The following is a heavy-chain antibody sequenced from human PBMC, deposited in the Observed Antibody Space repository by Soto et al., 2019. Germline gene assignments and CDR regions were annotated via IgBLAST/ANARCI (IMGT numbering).Heavy chain of an antibody. D-gene: IGHD2-15*01. Sequence: GGSLRLSCAASGFTFSSYAMHWVRQTPGKGLEWVAVISYDGSNKYYADSVKGRFTISRDNSKNTLYLQMNSLRVEDTAVYYCARGGGRVVAATNYWGQGTLVTVSS. CDR2: ISYDGSNK. J-gene: IGHJ4*02. V-gene: IGHV3-30-3*01. CDR1: GFTFSSYA. CDR3: ARGGGRVVAATNY.